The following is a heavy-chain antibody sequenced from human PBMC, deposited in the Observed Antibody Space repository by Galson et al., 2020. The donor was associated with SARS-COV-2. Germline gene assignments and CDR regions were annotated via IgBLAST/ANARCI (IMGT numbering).Heavy chain of an antibody. Sequence: SETLSLTCTVSGGSISGYYWSWIRQPAGKGLEWIGRIYTSGSTNYNPSLKSRVTMSVDTSKNQFSLKLSSVTAADTAVYYCARVVAVAGHYYYYGMDVWGQGTTVTVSS. V-gene: IGHV4-4*07. CDR3: ARVVAVAGHYYYYGMDV. CDR2: IYTSGST. CDR1: GGSISGYY. J-gene: IGHJ6*02. D-gene: IGHD6-19*01.